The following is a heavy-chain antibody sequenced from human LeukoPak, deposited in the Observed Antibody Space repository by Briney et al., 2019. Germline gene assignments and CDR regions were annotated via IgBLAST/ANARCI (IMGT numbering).Heavy chain of an antibody. Sequence: PLETLPLTCTVSGGSISSSNYYWGWIRQPPGKGLEWIGSIYYSGSTYYNPSLKSRVTISVDTSKNQFSLKLSSVTAADTAVYYCARLDGYCSGGSCYSVSFVDPWGQGTLVTVSS. J-gene: IGHJ5*02. D-gene: IGHD2-15*01. CDR3: ARLDGYCSGGSCYSVSFVDP. CDR1: GGSISSSNYY. V-gene: IGHV4-39*01. CDR2: IYYSGST.